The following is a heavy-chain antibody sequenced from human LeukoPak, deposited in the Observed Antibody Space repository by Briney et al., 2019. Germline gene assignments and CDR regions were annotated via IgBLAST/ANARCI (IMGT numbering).Heavy chain of an antibody. V-gene: IGHV4-34*01. CDR2: IYYSGST. Sequence: SETLSLTCAVYGGSFSGYYWSWIRQPPGKGLEWIGTIYYSGSTYYNPSLKSRVTMSVDTSKNQFSLKLSSVTAADTAVYYCARLASYDFDYWGQGTLVTVSS. CDR3: ARLASYDFDY. D-gene: IGHD1-26*01. CDR1: GGSFSGYY. J-gene: IGHJ4*02.